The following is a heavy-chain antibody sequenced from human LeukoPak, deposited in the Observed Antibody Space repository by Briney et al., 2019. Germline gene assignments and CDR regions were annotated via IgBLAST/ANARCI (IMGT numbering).Heavy chain of an antibody. Sequence: QPGGSLRLSCAASGFTFSSYAMSWVRQAPGKGLEWVSAISGSGGSTYYAHSVKGRFTISRDNSKNTLYLQMNSLRADDTAVYYCAKDPHYNDYDYFDYWGQGTLVIVSS. V-gene: IGHV3-23*01. CDR3: AKDPHYNDYDYFDY. CDR2: ISGSGGST. CDR1: GFTFSSYA. D-gene: IGHD4-11*01. J-gene: IGHJ4*02.